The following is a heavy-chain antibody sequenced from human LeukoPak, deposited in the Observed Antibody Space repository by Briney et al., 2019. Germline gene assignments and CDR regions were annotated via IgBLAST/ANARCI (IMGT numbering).Heavy chain of an antibody. Sequence: SETLSLTCAVYGGSSSGYYWSWIRQPPGKGLEWIGEINHSGSTNYNPSLKSRVTISVDTSKNQFSLKLSSVTAADTAVYYCASRPNTIFGVVPVINWGQGTLVTVSS. CDR3: ASRPNTIFGVVPVIN. CDR2: INHSGST. D-gene: IGHD3-3*01. CDR1: GGSSSGYY. J-gene: IGHJ4*02. V-gene: IGHV4-34*01.